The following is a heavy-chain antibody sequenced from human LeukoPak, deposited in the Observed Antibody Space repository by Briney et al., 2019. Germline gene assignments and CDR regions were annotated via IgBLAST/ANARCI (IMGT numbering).Heavy chain of an antibody. CDR3: ARDWGDSGRPFDY. CDR1: GFTFSNYW. J-gene: IGHJ4*02. V-gene: IGHV3-7*03. Sequence: GGSLRLCCAASGFTFSNYWMSWVRQAAGKGLEWVANIKQDGSEKYYVDSVKGRFTISRDNTKNSLYLQMNSLRAEDTAVYYCARDWGDSGRPFDYWGQGTLVTVSS. CDR2: IKQDGSEK. D-gene: IGHD3-10*01.